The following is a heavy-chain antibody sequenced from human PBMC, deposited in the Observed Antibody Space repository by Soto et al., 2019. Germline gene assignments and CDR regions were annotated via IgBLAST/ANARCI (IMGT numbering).Heavy chain of an antibody. V-gene: IGHV4-59*01. J-gene: IGHJ5*02. D-gene: IGHD4-17*01. Sequence: SETLSLTCTVSGGHIGSYYWSWIRQPPGKGLEWIGYINANGNTDYNPSLKGRVTMSLDTSRNEFSLSLAPVTAADTAVYFCARESTETTFSSWFDPWGQGTLVTVSS. CDR2: INANGNT. CDR3: ARESTETTFSSWFDP. CDR1: GGHIGSYY.